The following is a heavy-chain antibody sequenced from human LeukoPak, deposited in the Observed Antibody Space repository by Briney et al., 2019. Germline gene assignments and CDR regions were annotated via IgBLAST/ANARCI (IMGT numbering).Heavy chain of an antibody. J-gene: IGHJ6*03. D-gene: IGHD3-10*01. V-gene: IGHV4-34*01. CDR3: ASGREVRGSGGYYYYYYYMDV. CDR1: GGSFSGYY. CDR2: INHSGST. Sequence: RTSETLSLTCAVYGGSFSGYYWSWIRQPPGKGLEWIGEINHSGSTNYNPSLKSRVTISVDTSKNQFSLKLSSVTAADTAVYYCASGREVRGSGGYYYYYYYMDVWGKGTTVTISS.